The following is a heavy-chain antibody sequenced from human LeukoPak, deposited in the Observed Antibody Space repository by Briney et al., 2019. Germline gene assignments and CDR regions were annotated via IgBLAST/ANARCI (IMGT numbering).Heavy chain of an antibody. J-gene: IGHJ6*02. V-gene: IGHV1-18*01. D-gene: IGHD2-2*02. CDR3: AGSSAKDIVVVPAAILHYYGMDV. Sequence: ASVKVSCKASGYTFTSYGISWVRQAPGQGLEWMGWISAYNGNTNYAQKLQGRVTVTTDTSTSTAYMELRSLRSDDTAVYYCAGSSAKDIVVVPAAILHYYGMDVWGQGTTVTVSS. CDR1: GYTFTSYG. CDR2: ISAYNGNT.